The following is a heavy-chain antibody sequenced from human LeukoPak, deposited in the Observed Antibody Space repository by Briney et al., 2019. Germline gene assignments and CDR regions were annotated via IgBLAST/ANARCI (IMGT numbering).Heavy chain of an antibody. Sequence: GGSLRLSCAASGFTFSSYSMNWVRQAPGKGLEWVSYISSSSSTIYYADSVKGRFTISRDNAKNSLYLQMNSLRAEDTAVYYCARAEYYYDSGGYYEYFQHWGQGTLVTVSS. CDR3: ARAEYYYDSGGYYEYFQH. D-gene: IGHD3-22*01. J-gene: IGHJ1*01. CDR1: GFTFSSYS. V-gene: IGHV3-48*04. CDR2: ISSSSSTI.